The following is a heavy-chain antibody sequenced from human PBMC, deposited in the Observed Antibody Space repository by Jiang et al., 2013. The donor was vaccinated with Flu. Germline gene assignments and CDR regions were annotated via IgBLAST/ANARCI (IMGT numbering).Heavy chain of an antibody. D-gene: IGHD3-22*01. CDR3: AKGRYYDSSGYSTVPPYYYYYGMDV. Sequence: VQLLESGGGVVQPGRSLRLSCAASGFTFSSYGMHWVRQAPGKGLEWVAVISYDGSNKYYADSVKGRFTISRDNSKNTLYLQMNSLRAEDTAVYYCAKGRYYDSSGYSTVPPYYYYYGMDV. CDR1: GFTFSSYG. CDR2: ISYDGSNK. J-gene: IGHJ6*01. V-gene: IGHV3-30*18.